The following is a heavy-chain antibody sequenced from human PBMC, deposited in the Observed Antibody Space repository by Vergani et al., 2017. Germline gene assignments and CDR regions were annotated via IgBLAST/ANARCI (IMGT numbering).Heavy chain of an antibody. CDR1: GFTFSSYW. V-gene: IGHV3-23*04. J-gene: IGHJ1*01. CDR2: ISGSGGST. CDR3: AKEYYYDSSGYIGFQH. Sequence: EVQLVESGGGLVQPGGSLRLSCAASGFTFSSYWMSWVRQAPGKGLEWVSAISGSGGSTYYADSVKGRFTISRDNSKNTLYLQMNSLRAEDTAVYYCAKEYYYDSSGYIGFQHWGQGTLVTVSS. D-gene: IGHD3-22*01.